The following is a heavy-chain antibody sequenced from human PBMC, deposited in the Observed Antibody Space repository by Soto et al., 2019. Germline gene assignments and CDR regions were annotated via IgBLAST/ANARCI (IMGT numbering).Heavy chain of an antibody. D-gene: IGHD3-10*01. CDR3: ARVWYYGSGSYYSPFDY. J-gene: IGHJ4*02. CDR1: GFTFSSYS. Sequence: GGSLRLSCAASGFTFSSYSMNWVRQAPGKGLEWVSYISSSSSTIYYADSVKGRFTISRDNAKNSLYLQMNSLRAEDTAVYYCARVWYYGSGSYYSPFDYWGQGTLVTVSS. CDR2: ISSSSSTI. V-gene: IGHV3-48*01.